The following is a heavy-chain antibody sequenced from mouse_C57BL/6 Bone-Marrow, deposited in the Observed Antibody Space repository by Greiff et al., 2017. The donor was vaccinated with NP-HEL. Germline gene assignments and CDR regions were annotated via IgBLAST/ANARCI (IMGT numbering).Heavy chain of an antibody. D-gene: IGHD1-1*01. CDR2: ISSGSSTT. V-gene: IGHV5-17*01. CDR3: AGEHYGSTCWCFDV. CDR1: GFTFSDYG. Sequence: EVQGVESGGGLVKPGGSLKLSCAASGFTFSDYGMHWVRQAPEKGLEWVAYISSGSSTTYYADTVKGRVTISRDNSKHTPCLQMTSLRSEDAAMYYCAGEHYGSTCWCFDVWGTGTPVTVSS. J-gene: IGHJ1*03.